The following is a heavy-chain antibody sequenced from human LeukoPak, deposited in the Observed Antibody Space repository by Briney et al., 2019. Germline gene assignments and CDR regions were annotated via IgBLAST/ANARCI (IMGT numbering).Heavy chain of an antibody. CDR3: VRSLRSADF. V-gene: IGHV3-74*01. CDR2: INEDGSTT. Sequence: QTGGSLRLSCAASGFTFSSNWMHWVRQAPGKGLVWVSRINEDGSTTNYADSVKGRFTISRDNAQNTLFLQMDSLRPEDTAVYYCVRSLRSADFWGQGTLVTVSS. J-gene: IGHJ4*02. CDR1: GFTFSSNW.